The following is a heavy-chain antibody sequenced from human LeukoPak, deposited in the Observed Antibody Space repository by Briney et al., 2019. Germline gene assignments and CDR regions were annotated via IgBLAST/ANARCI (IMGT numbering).Heavy chain of an antibody. CDR3: ARDAGYSGYDSLDV. J-gene: IGHJ6*04. V-gene: IGHV4-34*01. D-gene: IGHD5-12*01. CDR2: INHSGST. Sequence: SETLSLTCAVYGGSFSGYYWSWIRQPPGKGLEWIGEINHSGSTNYNPSLKSRVTIPVDTSKNQFSLKLSSVTAAGTAVYYCARDAGYSGYDSLDVWGKGTTVTISS. CDR1: GGSFSGYY.